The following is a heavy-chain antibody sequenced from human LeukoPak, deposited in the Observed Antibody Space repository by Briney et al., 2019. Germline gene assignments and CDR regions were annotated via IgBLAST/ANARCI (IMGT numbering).Heavy chain of an antibody. CDR2: ITYSGST. CDR3: ARARNYYDSSDYYYEGDAFDI. V-gene: IGHV4-61*01. CDR1: GGSLSSPNHY. Sequence: PSETLSLTCSVSGGSLSSPNHYWSWIRQPPGKRLEWIGYITYSGSTHYNPSLKSRVTISVDTSKNQFSLKLSSVTAADTAVYFCARARNYYDSSDYYYEGDAFDIWGQGTMVTVSS. D-gene: IGHD3-22*01. J-gene: IGHJ3*02.